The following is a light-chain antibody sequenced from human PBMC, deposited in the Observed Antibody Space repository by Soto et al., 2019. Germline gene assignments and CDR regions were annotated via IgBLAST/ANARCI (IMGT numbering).Light chain of an antibody. CDR2: DVS. J-gene: IGKJ2*01. CDR3: QQRSHWPPT. Sequence: EIVLTQSPATLSLSPGERATLSSRASQSVSSYLAWYQQKPGQAPRLLIYDVSNRATGIPARFSGSGSGTDFNLTISSLEPENFAVYYCQQRSHWPPTFGQGTKLEIK. CDR1: QSVSSY. V-gene: IGKV3-11*01.